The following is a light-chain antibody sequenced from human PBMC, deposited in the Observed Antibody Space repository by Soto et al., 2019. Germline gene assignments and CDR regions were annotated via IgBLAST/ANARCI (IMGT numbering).Light chain of an antibody. V-gene: IGLV2-14*01. J-gene: IGLJ2*01. Sequence: QSALTQPASVSGSPGQSITISCTGTSSDVGGYNYVSWYQQHPVKAPKVMISDVSNRPSGVSNRFSGSKSGNTASLTISGLQAEDEADYYCSSYTSSTTLVFGGGTKLTVL. CDR2: DVS. CDR3: SSYTSSTTLV. CDR1: SSDVGGYNY.